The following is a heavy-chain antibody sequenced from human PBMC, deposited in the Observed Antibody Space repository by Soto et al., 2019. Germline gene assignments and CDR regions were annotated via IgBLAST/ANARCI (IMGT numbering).Heavy chain of an antibody. V-gene: IGHV2-5*01. D-gene: IGHD6-6*01. CDR2: IYWNDDK. Sequence: SGPTLVNPTQNLTLTCTFSGFSLSTSGLGVGWIRQPPGKALEWLALIYWNDDKRYSPSLKSRLTITKDTSKNQVVPTMTNMDPVDTATYYCAHRPKYSRRYYYYYYGMDVWGQGTTVTVSS. CDR1: GFSLSTSGLG. J-gene: IGHJ6*02. CDR3: AHRPKYSRRYYYYYYGMDV.